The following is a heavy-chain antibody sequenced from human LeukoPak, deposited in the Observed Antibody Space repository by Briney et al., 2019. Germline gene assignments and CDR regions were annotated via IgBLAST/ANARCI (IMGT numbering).Heavy chain of an antibody. Sequence: GGSLRLSCAASGFTFSSYAMSWVRQAPGKGLEWVAVISNVETNTYYADSVKGRFTISRDNSKNTLYLQLNSLRAEDTSVYYCARDSTYYYASGSSGPHYFDYWGQGTLVTVSS. CDR2: ISNVETNT. D-gene: IGHD3-10*01. J-gene: IGHJ4*02. CDR1: GFTFSSYA. CDR3: ARDSTYYYASGSSGPHYFDY. V-gene: IGHV3-30*04.